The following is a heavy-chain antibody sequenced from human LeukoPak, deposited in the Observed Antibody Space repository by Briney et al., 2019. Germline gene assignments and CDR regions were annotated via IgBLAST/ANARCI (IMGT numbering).Heavy chain of an antibody. V-gene: IGHV1-18*01. Sequence: ASVKVSCKTSGYTFTSYGINWVRQAPGQGLEWMGRINTYNGNTNYAQKLQGRVTMTRDVSTSTVYMELSSLRSEDTAVYYCARAEGTDSGSYYFDYWGQGTLVTVSS. J-gene: IGHJ4*02. D-gene: IGHD1-26*01. CDR1: GYTFTSYG. CDR2: INTYNGNT. CDR3: ARAEGTDSGSYYFDY.